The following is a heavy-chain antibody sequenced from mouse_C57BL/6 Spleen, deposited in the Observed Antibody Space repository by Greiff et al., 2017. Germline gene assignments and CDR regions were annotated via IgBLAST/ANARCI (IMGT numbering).Heavy chain of an antibody. J-gene: IGHJ2*01. Sequence: DVMLVESGGGLVKPGGSLKLSCAASGFTFSDYGMHWVRQAPEKGLEWVAYISSGSSNIYYADTVKGRFTISSDNEKNTLFLQMTRLRSEDTAMYYCARGAHRGDYWGQGTTLTVSS. V-gene: IGHV5-17*01. CDR2: ISSGSSNI. CDR1: GFTFSDYG. CDR3: ARGAHRGDY.